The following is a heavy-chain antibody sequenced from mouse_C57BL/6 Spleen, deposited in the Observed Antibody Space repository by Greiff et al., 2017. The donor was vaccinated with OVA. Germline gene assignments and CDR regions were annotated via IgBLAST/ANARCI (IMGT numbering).Heavy chain of an antibody. J-gene: IGHJ2*01. CDR2: IYPGNSDT. CDR3: TRGGLRRDDAFDY. Sequence: VQLQQSGTVLARPGASVKMSCKTSGYTFTSYWMHWVKQRPGQGLEWIGAIYPGNSDTSYNQKFKGKAKLTAVTSASTAYMELSSLTNEDSAVYYCTRGGLRRDDAFDYWGQGTTLTVSS. CDR1: GYTFTSYW. V-gene: IGHV1-5*01. D-gene: IGHD2-2*01.